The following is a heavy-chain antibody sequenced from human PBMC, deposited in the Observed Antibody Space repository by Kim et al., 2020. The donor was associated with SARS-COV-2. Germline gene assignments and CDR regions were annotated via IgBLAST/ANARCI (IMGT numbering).Heavy chain of an antibody. Sequence: ASVKVSCKVSGYTLTELSMHWVRQAPGKGLEWMGGFNPEDGETIYAQKFQGRVTMTEDTSTDTAYMELSSLRSEDTAVYYCATGYTRVWEYAFDIWGQGTMVTVSS. D-gene: IGHD6-19*01. J-gene: IGHJ3*02. CDR3: ATGYTRVWEYAFDI. CDR1: GYTLTELS. V-gene: IGHV1-24*01. CDR2: FNPEDGET.